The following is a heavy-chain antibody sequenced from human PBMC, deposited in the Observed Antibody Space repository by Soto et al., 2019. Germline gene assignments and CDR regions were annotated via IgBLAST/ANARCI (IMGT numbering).Heavy chain of an antibody. V-gene: IGHV1-46*01. CDR2: INPSGGST. J-gene: IGHJ4*02. D-gene: IGHD6-6*01. Sequence: ASVKVACKASGYTFTSYYMHWVRQAPGQGLEWMGIINPSGGSTSYAQKFQGRVTMTSDTSTSPVYMELSSLRSEDTAVYYCARAMWAARGYYFDYWRQGTLVTVSS. CDR3: ARAMWAARGYYFDY. CDR1: GYTFTSYY.